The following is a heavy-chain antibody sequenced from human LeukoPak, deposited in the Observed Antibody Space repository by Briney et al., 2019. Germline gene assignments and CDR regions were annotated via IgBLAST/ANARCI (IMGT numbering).Heavy chain of an antibody. J-gene: IGHJ3*01. CDR2: IKTKPFGGTS. CDR3: TRHQSPYLDAFDV. D-gene: IGHD2-2*01. V-gene: IGHV3-49*04. CDR1: TFTFGDYP. Sequence: PGQSLRLSCTSATFTFGDYPLSWVRQVPGRGLEWITFIKTKPFGGTSEYAASVKGRFTFSRDDSKNIAYLQMNRPNTEDTAVYYCTRHQSPYLDAFDVWGQGTMVTASS.